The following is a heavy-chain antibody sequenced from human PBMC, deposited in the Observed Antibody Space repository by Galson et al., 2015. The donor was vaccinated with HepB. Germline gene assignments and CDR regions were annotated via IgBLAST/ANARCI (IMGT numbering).Heavy chain of an antibody. CDR1: GGSISTYY. V-gene: IGHV4-4*07. J-gene: IGHJ4*01. CDR2: IYSSVNT. Sequence: ETLSLTCTISGGSISTYYWNWIRQPAGKGLEWIGRIYSSVNTNYNPSLETRVTMSVDMSKNQFSLKLTSVTAADTAVYYCARTSPSTSGWNVFDYWGHGSLVTVST. CDR3: ARTSPSTSGWNVFDY. D-gene: IGHD6-19*01.